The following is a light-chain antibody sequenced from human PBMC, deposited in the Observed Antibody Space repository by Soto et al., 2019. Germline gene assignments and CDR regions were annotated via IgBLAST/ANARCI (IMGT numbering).Light chain of an antibody. CDR2: DVS. J-gene: IGLJ2*01. CDR1: SSDVGAYTY. Sequence: QLVLTQPASVSGSPGQSIAISCTGTSSDVGAYTYVSWYQRHPGKAPKLVIYDVSKRPSGVSYRFSGSKSGNTASLIISGLQAEDEADYYCSSYTRTSTVVFGGGTKLTVL. CDR3: SSYTRTSTVV. V-gene: IGLV2-14*03.